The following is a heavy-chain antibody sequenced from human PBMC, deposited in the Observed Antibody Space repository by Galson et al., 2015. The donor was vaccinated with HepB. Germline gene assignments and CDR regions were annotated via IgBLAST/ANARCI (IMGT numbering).Heavy chain of an antibody. CDR3: ARDTGDFDY. Sequence: SVKVSCKASGYTFTGYYIHWVRQAPGQGLEWMGWINPKSGVTNHAQKFQGRVTMTRDTSISTAYMELSSLTSDDRAVYYCARDTGDFDYWGQGTLVTVSS. J-gene: IGHJ4*02. D-gene: IGHD1-14*01. V-gene: IGHV1-2*02. CDR1: GYTFTGYY. CDR2: INPKSGVT.